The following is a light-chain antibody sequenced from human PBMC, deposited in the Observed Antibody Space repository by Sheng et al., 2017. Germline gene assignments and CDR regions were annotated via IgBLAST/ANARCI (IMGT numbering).Light chain of an antibody. V-gene: IGLV3-19*01. CDR1: SLKTHY. CDR3: NSRDSSLNPV. CDR2: GEN. J-gene: IGLJ2*01. Sequence: SSELTQDPAVSVALGTDSQGITCQGDSLKTHYASWYQQKPGQAPLLVIYGENNRPSGIPDRFSGXSSGNTVSLTITGAQAEDEADYYCNSRDSSLNPVFGGGTRLTVL.